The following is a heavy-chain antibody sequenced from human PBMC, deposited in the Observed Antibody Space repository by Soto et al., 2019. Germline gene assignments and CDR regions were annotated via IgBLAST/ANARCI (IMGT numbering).Heavy chain of an antibody. D-gene: IGHD2-21*01. J-gene: IGHJ3*02. CDR2: IYYSGST. V-gene: IGHV4-59*11. Sequence: PSETLYLTCIISVGSISIHYWSWIRQPPGKGLEWIGYIYYSGSTNHNPSLKSRVTISIDTSKKQFSLKLSSVTAEDTAVYYCATVGGSYSTFDISGQGTMVTAS. CDR1: VGSISIHY. CDR3: ATVGGSYSTFDI.